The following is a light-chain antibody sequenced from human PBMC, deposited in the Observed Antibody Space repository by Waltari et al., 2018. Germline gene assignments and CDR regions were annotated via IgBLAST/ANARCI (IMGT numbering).Light chain of an antibody. CDR2: KAN. J-gene: IGLJ3*02. CDR3: ALYMGSGIWV. V-gene: IGLV8-61*01. CDR1: SGSLSTTSY. Sequence: QTVVTQEQSLSVSHGGTVTHTCALSSGSLSTTSYATWYQQTPGQAPRTLVYKANARSSGVPDRFSGSILGNTASLTITGAQADDESDYYCALYMGSGIWVFGGGTRLTVL.